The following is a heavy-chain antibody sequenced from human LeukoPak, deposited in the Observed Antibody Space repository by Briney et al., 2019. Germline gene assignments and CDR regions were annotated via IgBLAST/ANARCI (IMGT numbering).Heavy chain of an antibody. CDR2: IIPIFGTA. CDR3: AREAGDGYNLGAFDI. D-gene: IGHD5-24*01. CDR1: GGTFSSYA. V-gene: IGHV1-69*01. Sequence: EASVKVSCKASGGTFSSYAISWVRQAPGQGLEWMGGIIPIFGTANYAQKFQGRVTITADESTSTAYMELSGLRSEDTAVYYCAREAGDGYNLGAFDIWGQGTMVTVSS. J-gene: IGHJ3*02.